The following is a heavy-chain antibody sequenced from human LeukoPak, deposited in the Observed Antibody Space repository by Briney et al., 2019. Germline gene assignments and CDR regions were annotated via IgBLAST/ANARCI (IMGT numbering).Heavy chain of an antibody. CDR3: ARDTVVVVAPYYYYYMDV. J-gene: IGHJ6*03. Sequence: GGSLRLSCAASGFTFSSYSMNWVRQAPGNGLEWVSYFSSSSSTIYYADSVKGRFTISRDNAKNSLYLQMNSLRAEDTAVYYCARDTVVVVAPYYYYYMDVWGKGTTVTVSS. CDR1: GFTFSSYS. V-gene: IGHV3-48*01. D-gene: IGHD2-15*01. CDR2: FSSSSSTI.